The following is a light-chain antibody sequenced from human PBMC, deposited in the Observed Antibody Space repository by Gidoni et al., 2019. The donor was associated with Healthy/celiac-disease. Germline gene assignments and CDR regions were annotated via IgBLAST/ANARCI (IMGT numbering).Light chain of an antibody. CDR3: QQYNNWPPWT. V-gene: IGKV3-15*01. Sequence: EIVMKQSPATLSVSPGERATLSFRASQSVSSNLAWYQPKPGQSPRLLLYGASTMATGIPARFSGSGSGTEFTLTISSLHSEDFAVYYFQQYNNWPPWTFGQGTKVEIK. J-gene: IGKJ1*01. CDR2: GAS. CDR1: QSVSSN.